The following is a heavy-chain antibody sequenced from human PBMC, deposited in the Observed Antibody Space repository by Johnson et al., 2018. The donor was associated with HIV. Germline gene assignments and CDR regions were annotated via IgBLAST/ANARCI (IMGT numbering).Heavy chain of an antibody. Sequence: EVQLVESGGALVQPGWSLRLSCAASGFTFSSYWMHWVRQAPGKGLVWVSRISRDGSSTTYADSVKGRFTISRDNAKNTLFLQMNGLRPEDKAVYYCAREGPSERAGFDIWGQGTMVTVS. J-gene: IGHJ3*02. CDR3: AREGPSERAGFDI. V-gene: IGHV3-74*01. CDR1: GFTFSSYW. CDR2: ISRDGSST.